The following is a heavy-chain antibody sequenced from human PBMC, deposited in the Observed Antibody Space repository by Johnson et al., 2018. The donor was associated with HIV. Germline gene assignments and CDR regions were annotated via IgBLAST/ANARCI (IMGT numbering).Heavy chain of an antibody. V-gene: IGHV3-20*04. CDR3: ARVRPKGSFDI. J-gene: IGHJ3*02. CDR1: GFTFRSNA. CDR2: ISWNGATP. D-gene: IGHD1-1*01. Sequence: VQLVESGGGVVQPGRSLRLSCAASGFTFRSNAVSWVRQTPGKGLEWVSGISWNGATPRSADSVKGRFTISRDNAKAFLYLQMNSLRAEDTAVYYCARVRPKGSFDIWGQGTMVTVSS.